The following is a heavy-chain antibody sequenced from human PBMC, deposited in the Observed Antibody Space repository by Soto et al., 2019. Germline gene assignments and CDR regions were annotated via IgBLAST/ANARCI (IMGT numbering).Heavy chain of an antibody. CDR1: GFTFRSYA. J-gene: IGHJ4*02. CDR2: INVNDAT. V-gene: IGHV3-23*01. CDR3: AKNYYFDY. Sequence: GGSLRLSCAASGFTFRSYAMSWVRQAPGKGLEWVSSINVNDATYYTDSVKGRFTISRDNSKNTLSLQMNSLRAEDTAIYYCAKNYYFDYWGQGTLVTVSS.